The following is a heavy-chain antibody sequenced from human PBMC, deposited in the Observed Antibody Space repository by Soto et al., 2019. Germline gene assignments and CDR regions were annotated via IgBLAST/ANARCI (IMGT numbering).Heavy chain of an antibody. Sequence: PGGSLRLSCAASGFTFSNYWMSWVRQAPGKGLEWVANIKQDGSENYYVDSVKGRFTISRDNVENSLYLQLNSLRPEDTAVYYCAVYGYGVSAAAYWGQGTLVTVSS. CDR3: AVYGYGVSAAAY. D-gene: IGHD4-17*01. J-gene: IGHJ4*02. CDR2: IKQDGSEN. CDR1: GFTFSNYW. V-gene: IGHV3-7*03.